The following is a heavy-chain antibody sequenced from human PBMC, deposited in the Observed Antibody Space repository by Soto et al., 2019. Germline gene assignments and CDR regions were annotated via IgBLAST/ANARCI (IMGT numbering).Heavy chain of an antibody. V-gene: IGHV1-46*01. CDR1: GYTFTSYY. J-gene: IGHJ6*02. CDR2: INPSGGST. CDR3: ARFYYYYGMDV. Sequence: EASLQVSCKASGYTFTSYYMHWVRQAPGQGLEWMGIINPSGGSTSYAQKFQGRVTMTRDTSTSTVYMELSSLRSEDTAVYYCARFYYYYGMDVWGQGTTVTVSS.